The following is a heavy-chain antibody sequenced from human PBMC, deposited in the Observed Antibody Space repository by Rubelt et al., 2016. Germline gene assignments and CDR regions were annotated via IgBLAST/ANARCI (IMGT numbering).Heavy chain of an antibody. CDR2: INHSGIT. CDR1: GGSFSGYY. J-gene: IGHJ6*02. Sequence: QAQLQQWGAGLLKPSETLSLTCAVYGGSFSGYYWSWIRQPPGEGLEWIGEINHSGITNYNASLKSRLTISVDTSKNQFSRHLSAVTAADTGVYYCARGITVKTRKKGMLGPGMDVWGQGTTVTVS. D-gene: IGHD2-8*01. V-gene: IGHV4-34*01. CDR3: ARGITVKTRKKGMLGPGMDV.